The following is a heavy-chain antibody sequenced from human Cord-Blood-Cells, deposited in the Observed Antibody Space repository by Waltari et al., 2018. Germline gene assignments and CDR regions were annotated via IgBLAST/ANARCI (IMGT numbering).Heavy chain of an antibody. D-gene: IGHD7-27*01. J-gene: IGHJ4*02. CDR1: GGSFSGYY. V-gene: IGHV4-34*01. CDR2: INHSGSP. Sequence: QVQLQQWGAGLLKLSETLSLTCAVYGGSFSGYYWSWIRQPPGKGLEWIGEINHSGSPNYNPSLKSRVTISVDTSKNQFSLKLSSVTAADTAVYYCARGPGFDYWGQGTLVTVSS. CDR3: ARGPGFDY.